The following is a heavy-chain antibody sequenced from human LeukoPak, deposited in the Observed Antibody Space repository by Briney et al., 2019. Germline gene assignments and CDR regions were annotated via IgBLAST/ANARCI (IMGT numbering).Heavy chain of an antibody. Sequence: PGGSLRLSCAASGFTFSTYAMTWVRQAPGKGLEWVSAISGSGGSTYYADSVKGRFTISRDNSKNTLYLQLNSLRAEDTAVYYCAKGNPGGGYPSYYYSMDVWGQGTTVTVSS. CDR3: AKGNPGGGYPSYYYSMDV. D-gene: IGHD1-26*01. CDR2: ISGSGGST. CDR1: GFTFSTYA. J-gene: IGHJ6*02. V-gene: IGHV3-23*01.